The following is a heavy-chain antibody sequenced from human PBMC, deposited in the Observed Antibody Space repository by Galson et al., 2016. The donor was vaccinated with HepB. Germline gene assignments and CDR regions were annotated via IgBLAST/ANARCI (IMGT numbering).Heavy chain of an antibody. J-gene: IGHJ6*02. CDR3: ARGNIGYCIGTTCHDYYYYGMDV. CDR2: INPNGGST. CDR1: GYSFISYY. V-gene: IGHV1-46*01. D-gene: IGHD2-2*01. Sequence: SVKVSCKASGYSFISYYMHWVRQAPGQGLEWMGIINPNGGSTIYAQKFQGRVTITADESWSTAYMELNSLRSEDTPVYYCARGNIGYCIGTTCHDYYYYGMDVWGQGTTVTVSS.